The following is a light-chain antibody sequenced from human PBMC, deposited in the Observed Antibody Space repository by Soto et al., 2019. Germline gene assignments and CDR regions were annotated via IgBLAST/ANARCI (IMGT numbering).Light chain of an antibody. V-gene: IGKV1-39*01. J-gene: IGKJ2*01. CDR3: QQSFNAPRT. Sequence: DIQMTQSPSSLSASVGDRVTITCQASQDISNYLNWYQQKAGKAPELLIYDSSTLRSGVPSRFSGSGSETDFTLTISSLQPEDFASYYCQQSFNAPRTFGQGTKLEIK. CDR2: DSS. CDR1: QDISNY.